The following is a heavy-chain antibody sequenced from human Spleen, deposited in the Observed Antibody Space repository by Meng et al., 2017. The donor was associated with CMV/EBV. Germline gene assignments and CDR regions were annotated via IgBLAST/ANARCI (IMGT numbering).Heavy chain of an antibody. CDR2: ISPNSGGT. Sequence: ASVKVSCKASGYTFTASYVHWVRQAPGQGLEWMGWISPNSGGTSYAQKFQGRVTMTRDTSISTAYMELSRLQSDDTAVYYCARPYYYDSNGYYSIHVFDIWGQGTMVTVSS. CDR3: ARPYYYDSNGYYSIHVFDI. CDR1: GYTFTASY. D-gene: IGHD3-22*01. J-gene: IGHJ3*02. V-gene: IGHV1-2*02.